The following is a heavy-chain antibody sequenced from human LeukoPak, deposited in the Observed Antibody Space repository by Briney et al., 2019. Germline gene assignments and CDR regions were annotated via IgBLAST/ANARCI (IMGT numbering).Heavy chain of an antibody. J-gene: IGHJ4*02. CDR2: VYHSGSI. CDR1: GVSINSYS. CDR3: VSSYGGYVLDY. V-gene: IGHV4-59*01. D-gene: IGHD5-12*01. Sequence: PSETLSLTCTVSGVSINSYSWHWIRQSPAKGLEWIGRVYHSGSINYNPSLKSRVTISVDTSKNRFSLNLSCVTAADTAVYYCVSSYGGYVLDYWGQGTLVIVSS.